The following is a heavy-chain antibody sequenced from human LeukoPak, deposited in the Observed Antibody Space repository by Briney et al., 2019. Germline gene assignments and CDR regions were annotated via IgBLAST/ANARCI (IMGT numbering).Heavy chain of an antibody. CDR2: IYSTGIT. J-gene: IGHJ5*02. CDR3: ARPQSGLGWFDP. CDR1: GGSINTYY. Sequence: SETLSLTCTVSGGSINTYYWNWIRQPAGKGLEWIGRIYSTGITTYNPSLKGRVTMSVDTSKNQFSLKLSSVTAADTAVYYCARPQSGLGWFDPWGQGILVTVSS. V-gene: IGHV4-4*07.